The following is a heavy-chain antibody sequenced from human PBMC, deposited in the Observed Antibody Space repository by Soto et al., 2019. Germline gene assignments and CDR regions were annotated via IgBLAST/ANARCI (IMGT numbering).Heavy chain of an antibody. CDR1: GGSFSGCY. CDR3: ARRDYDFWSGYYTGIGAFDI. CDR2: INHSGST. J-gene: IGHJ3*02. Sequence: SETLSLTCAVYGGSFSGCYWSWMRQPPGKGLEWIGEINHSGSTNYNPSLKSRVTISVDTSKNQFSLKLSSVTAADTAVYYCARRDYDFWSGYYTGIGAFDIWGQGTMVTVSS. V-gene: IGHV4-34*01. D-gene: IGHD3-3*01.